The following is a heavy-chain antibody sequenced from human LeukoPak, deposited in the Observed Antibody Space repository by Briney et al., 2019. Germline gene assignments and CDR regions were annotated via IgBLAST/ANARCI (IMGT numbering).Heavy chain of an antibody. V-gene: IGHV3-64*01. CDR3: ARDTAPLLWFGEFLSLDY. J-gene: IGHJ4*02. Sequence: PGGSLRLSCAASGFTFSRFEMHWVRQTPGKGMEYVSGVSSDGGSTFYANSVKGRFTISRDNSKNTLSLQMGSPRAEDMAVYYCARDTAPLLWFGEFLSLDYWGQGAPVIVSS. D-gene: IGHD3-10*01. CDR2: VSSDGGST. CDR1: GFTFSRFE.